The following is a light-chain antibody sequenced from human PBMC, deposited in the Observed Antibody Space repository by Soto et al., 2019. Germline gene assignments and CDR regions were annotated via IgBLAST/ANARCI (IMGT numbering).Light chain of an antibody. V-gene: IGLV2-8*01. J-gene: IGLJ3*02. CDR3: SSYAASNNFYFV. Sequence: QSALTQPPSASGSPGQSVTISCTGTSSDVGGYNYVSWYQQYPGRAPKLMIYEVTKRPSGVPDRFSGSKSGNTASLTVSGRQADDDDDYYCSSYAASNNFYFVFGGGTKVTVL. CDR2: EVT. CDR1: SSDVGGYNY.